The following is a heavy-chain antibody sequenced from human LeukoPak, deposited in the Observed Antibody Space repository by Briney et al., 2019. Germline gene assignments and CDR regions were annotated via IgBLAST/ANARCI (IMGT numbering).Heavy chain of an antibody. D-gene: IGHD6-13*01. CDR1: GGSISSYY. CDR3: ARAYSSSWYFNWFDP. J-gene: IGHJ5*02. Sequence: PSETLSLTCTVSGGSISSYYWGWIRQPPGKGLEWIGSIYHSGSTYYNPSLKSRVTISVDTSKNQFSLKLSSVTAADTAVYYCARAYSSSWYFNWFDPWGQGTLVTVSS. V-gene: IGHV4-38-2*02. CDR2: IYHSGST.